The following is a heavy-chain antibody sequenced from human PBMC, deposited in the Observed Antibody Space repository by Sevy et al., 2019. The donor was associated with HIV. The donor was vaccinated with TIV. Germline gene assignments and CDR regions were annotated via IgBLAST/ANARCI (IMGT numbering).Heavy chain of an antibody. CDR1: GFTVSRYA. Sequence: GGSLRLSCAASGFTVSRYAMSWVRQAPGKGLEWVSAISGSGGSTYYADSVKGRLTFSRDNSKNTLYLQMNSLRAEDTAVYYCARTYYYDSSGTKRGYDAFDIWGQGTMVTVSS. D-gene: IGHD3-22*01. J-gene: IGHJ3*02. V-gene: IGHV3-23*01. CDR2: ISGSGGST. CDR3: ARTYYYDSSGTKRGYDAFDI.